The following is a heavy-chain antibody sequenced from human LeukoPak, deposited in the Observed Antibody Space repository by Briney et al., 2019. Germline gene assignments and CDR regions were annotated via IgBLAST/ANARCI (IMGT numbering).Heavy chain of an antibody. J-gene: IGHJ4*02. CDR3: AKACFRDYYDSSGYYYLKCFDY. CDR2: ISSSSSYI. Sequence: GGSLRLSCAASGFTFSSYSMNWVRQAPGKGLEWVSSISSSSSYIYYADSVKGRFTISRDNSKNTLYLQMNSLRAEDTAVYYCAKACFRDYYDSSGYYYLKCFDYWGQGTLVTVSS. V-gene: IGHV3-21*04. CDR1: GFTFSSYS. D-gene: IGHD3-22*01.